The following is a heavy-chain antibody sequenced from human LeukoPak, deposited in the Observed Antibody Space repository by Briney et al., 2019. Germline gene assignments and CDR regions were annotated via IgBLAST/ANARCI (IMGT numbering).Heavy chain of an antibody. D-gene: IGHD3-3*01. CDR1: GYTFTGYC. V-gene: IGHV1-2*02. J-gene: IGHJ5*02. CDR3: ARGTTIFGVVLSWFDP. CDR2: INPNSGGT. Sequence: ASVKVSCKASGYTFTGYCMHWVRQGPGQGLEWMGWINPNSGGTNYAQKFQGRVTMTRDTSISTAYMELSRLRSDDTAVYYCARGTTIFGVVLSWFDPWGQGTLVTVSS.